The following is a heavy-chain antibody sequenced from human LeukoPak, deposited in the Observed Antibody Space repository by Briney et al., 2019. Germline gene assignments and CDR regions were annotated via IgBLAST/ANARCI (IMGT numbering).Heavy chain of an antibody. V-gene: IGHV4-4*07. CDR3: ARDAGRYCSSTSCYTLDV. CDR1: GGSISSYY. CDR2: IYTSGST. D-gene: IGHD2-2*02. Sequence: SETLSLTCTVSGGSISSYYWSWIRQPAGKGLEWIGRIYTSGSTNYNPSLKSRVTMSVDTSKNQFSLKLSSVTAADTAVYYCARDAGRYCSSTSCYTLDVWGKGTTVTVSS. J-gene: IGHJ6*04.